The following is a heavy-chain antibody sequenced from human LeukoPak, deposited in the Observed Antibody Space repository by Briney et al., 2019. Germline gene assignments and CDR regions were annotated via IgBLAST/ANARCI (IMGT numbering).Heavy chain of an antibody. Sequence: SQTLSLTCTVSGGSISSGSYYWSWIRQPAGKGLEWIGRIYTSGSTNYNPSLKSRVTISVDTSKYQFSLKLSSVTAADTAVYYCARSIASYYYDSSGYYPKNYYYGMDVWGQGTTVTVSS. CDR2: IYTSGST. J-gene: IGHJ6*02. CDR1: GGSISSGSYY. V-gene: IGHV4-61*02. D-gene: IGHD3-22*01. CDR3: ARSIASYYYDSSGYYPKNYYYGMDV.